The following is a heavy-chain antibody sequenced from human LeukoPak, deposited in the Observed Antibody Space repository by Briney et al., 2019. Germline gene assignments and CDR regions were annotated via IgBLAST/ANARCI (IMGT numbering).Heavy chain of an antibody. J-gene: IGHJ5*02. CDR2: MNPNSGNT. V-gene: IGHV1-8*01. CDR3: ARGRVVPAASSWFDP. Sequence: ASVKVSCKASGYTFTSYNINWVRQATGQGLEWMGWMNPNSGNTGYAQKFQGRVTMTRNTSISTAYMELSSLRSEDTAVYYCARGRVVPAASSWFDPWGQGTLVTVSS. CDR1: GYTFTSYN. D-gene: IGHD2-2*01.